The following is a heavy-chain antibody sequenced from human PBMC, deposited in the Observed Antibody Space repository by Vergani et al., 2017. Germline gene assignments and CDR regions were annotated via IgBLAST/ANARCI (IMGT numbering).Heavy chain of an antibody. J-gene: IGHJ4*02. CDR3: AFISLTFDS. D-gene: IGHD4/OR15-4a*01. Sequence: QVQLVQSGSELKKPGASVKVSCKTFGYNLTGNYIHWVRQAPGQGLEWIGWVNPNSGSTNHVQKFQGRITMTTDTSISTVYMELNNLRPDDTATFYCAFISLTFDSWGQGTLVTVSS. CDR2: VNPNSGST. CDR1: GYNLTGNY. V-gene: IGHV1-2*02.